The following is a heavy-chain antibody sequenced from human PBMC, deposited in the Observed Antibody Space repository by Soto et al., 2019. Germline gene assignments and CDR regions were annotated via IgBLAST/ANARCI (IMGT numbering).Heavy chain of an antibody. CDR2: IYYSGST. Sequence: SETLSLTCTVSGGSISSGDYYWSWIRQPPGKGLEWIGYIYYSGSTYYNPSLKSRVTISVDTSKNQFSLKLSSVTAADTAVYYCARDPYDFWSGSTDYWGQGTLVTVS. V-gene: IGHV4-30-4*01. CDR3: ARDPYDFWSGSTDY. J-gene: IGHJ4*02. CDR1: GGSISSGDYY. D-gene: IGHD3-3*01.